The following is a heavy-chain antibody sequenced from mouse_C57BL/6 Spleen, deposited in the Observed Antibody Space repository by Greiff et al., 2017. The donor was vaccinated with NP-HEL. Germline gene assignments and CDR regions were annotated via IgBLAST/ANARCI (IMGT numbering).Heavy chain of an antibody. CDR3: ARYGNYSYYFDY. CDR2: IHPNSGST. CDR1: GYTFTSYW. J-gene: IGHJ2*01. D-gene: IGHD2-1*01. Sequence: QVQLQQPGAELVKPGASVKLSCKASGYTFTSYWMHWVKQRPGQGLEWIGMIHPNSGSTNYNEKFKSKATLTVDKSSSTAYMQLSSLTSEDSAVYYCARYGNYSYYFDYWGQGTTLTVSS. V-gene: IGHV1-64*01.